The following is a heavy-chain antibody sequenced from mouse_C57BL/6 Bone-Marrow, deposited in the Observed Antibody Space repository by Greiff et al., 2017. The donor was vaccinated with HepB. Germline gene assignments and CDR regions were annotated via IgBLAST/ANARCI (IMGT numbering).Heavy chain of an antibody. D-gene: IGHD2-3*01. CDR1: GFTFSSYG. J-gene: IGHJ3*01. V-gene: IGHV5-6*02. Sequence: GKLVESGGDLVKPGGSLKLSCAASGFTFSSYGMSWVRQTPDKRLEWVATISSGGSYTYYPDSVKGRFTISRDNAKNTLYLQMSSLKSEDTAMYYCARHGWSWFAYWGQGTLVTVSA. CDR3: ARHGWSWFAY. CDR2: ISSGGSYT.